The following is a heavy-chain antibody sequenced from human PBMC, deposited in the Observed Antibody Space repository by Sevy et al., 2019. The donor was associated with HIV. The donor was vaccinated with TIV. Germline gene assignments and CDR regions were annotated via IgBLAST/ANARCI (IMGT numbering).Heavy chain of an antibody. Sequence: GWSLRLSCAASGFTFSSYSMNWVRQAPGTGLEWVSSISGLSNYIYYADSLKGRFTISRDNAKNSLYLQMNSLRAEDTAVYYCARTPGAYDAFDLWGQGKMVTVSS. CDR1: GFTFSSYS. V-gene: IGHV3-21*01. J-gene: IGHJ3*01. CDR2: ISGLSNYI. D-gene: IGHD7-27*01. CDR3: ARTPGAYDAFDL.